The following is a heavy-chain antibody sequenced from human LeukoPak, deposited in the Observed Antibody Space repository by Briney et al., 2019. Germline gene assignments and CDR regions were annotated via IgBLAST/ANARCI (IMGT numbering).Heavy chain of an antibody. D-gene: IGHD5-18*01. CDR1: GFTFDDYA. J-gene: IGHJ4*02. CDR3: AKSTPGYSYGYDFDY. Sequence: PGGSLRLSCAASGFTFDDYAMHWVRQAPGKGLEWVSGISWNSGSIGYADSVKGRFTISRDNAKNSPYLQMNSLRAEDTALYYCAKSTPGYSYGYDFDYWGQGTLVTVSS. CDR2: ISWNSGSI. V-gene: IGHV3-9*01.